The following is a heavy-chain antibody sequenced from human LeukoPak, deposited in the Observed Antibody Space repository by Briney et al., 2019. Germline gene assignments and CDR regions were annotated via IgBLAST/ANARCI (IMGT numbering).Heavy chain of an antibody. D-gene: IGHD5-12*01. J-gene: IGHJ4*02. CDR1: GFTFSSYA. CDR2: ISTNGGST. V-gene: IGHV3-64*01. Sequence: GGSLRLSCAASGFTFSSYAMHWVRQAPGKGLEYVSAISTNGGSTSYANSVKGRFTISRDNAKNSLYLQMNSLRAEDTAVYYCARGPSGYHNTGGQGTLVTVSS. CDR3: ARGPSGYHNT.